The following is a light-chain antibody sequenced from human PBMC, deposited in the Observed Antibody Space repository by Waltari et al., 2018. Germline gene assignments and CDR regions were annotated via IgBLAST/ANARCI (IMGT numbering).Light chain of an antibody. CDR3: QQYNNWPRT. CDR2: DAS. Sequence: EIVMTHSPATMSVSPGERATLSCRASQSVRSNLAWYQQKPGQAPRLLIYDASTRATGIPARFSGSGSGTEFTLTISSLQSKDFAVYYCQQYNNWPRTFGQGTKVESK. J-gene: IGKJ2*02. V-gene: IGKV3-15*01. CDR1: QSVRSN.